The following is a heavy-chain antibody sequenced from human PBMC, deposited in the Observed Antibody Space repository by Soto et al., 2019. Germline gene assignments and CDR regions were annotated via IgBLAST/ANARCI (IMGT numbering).Heavy chain of an antibody. D-gene: IGHD3-9*01. CDR1: GGTFSSYA. CDR3: ARFDVRDWFFDY. Sequence: SVKVSCKASGGTFSSYAISWVRQAPGQGLEWMGGIIPIFGTANYAQKFQGRVTITADESTSTAYMELSSLRYEDTAVYYGARFDVRDWFFDYWGQGTLVTVSS. J-gene: IGHJ4*02. CDR2: IIPIFGTA. V-gene: IGHV1-69*13.